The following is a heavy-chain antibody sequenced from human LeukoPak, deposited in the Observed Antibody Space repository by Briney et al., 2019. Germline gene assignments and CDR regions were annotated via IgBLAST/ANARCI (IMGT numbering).Heavy chain of an antibody. J-gene: IGHJ6*03. Sequence: PGGSLRLSCAASGFTFSNYAMHWVRQAPGKGLEWVAAISYDGSDKYYADSVKGRFTISRDNAKNSLYLQMNSLRAEDTALYYCARVDTAMGDYYYYMDVWGKGTTVTVSS. CDR2: ISYDGSDK. CDR1: GFTFSNYA. D-gene: IGHD5-18*01. CDR3: ARVDTAMGDYYYYMDV. V-gene: IGHV3-30*04.